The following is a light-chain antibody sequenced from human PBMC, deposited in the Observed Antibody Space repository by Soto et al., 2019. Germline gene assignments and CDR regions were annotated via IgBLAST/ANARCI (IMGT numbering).Light chain of an antibody. V-gene: IGKV1-5*01. CDR1: QSITNL. CDR2: DAS. CDR3: QEYKVYSLT. Sequence: DIQMSQSPSTLSAYVGDRVTMTCRASQSITNLLAWYQQKPGKGPKLLIYDASTLESGVPSRFSGSGSGTEFTLTISSVQPDDFATYCSQEYKVYSLTFGQGTKVDI. J-gene: IGKJ1*01.